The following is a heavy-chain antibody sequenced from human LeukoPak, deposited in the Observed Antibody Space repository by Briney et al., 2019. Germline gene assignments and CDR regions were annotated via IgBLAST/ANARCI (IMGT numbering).Heavy chain of an antibody. CDR2: INHSGST. CDR1: GGSFSGYY. D-gene: IGHD1-26*01. Sequence: SKTLSLTCAVYGGSFSGYYWSWIRQPPGKGLEWIGEINHSGSTNYNPSLKSRVTISVDTSKNQFSLKLSSVTAADTAVYYCARGRGDSGSYYADYWGQGTLVTVSS. V-gene: IGHV4-34*01. J-gene: IGHJ4*02. CDR3: ARGRGDSGSYYADY.